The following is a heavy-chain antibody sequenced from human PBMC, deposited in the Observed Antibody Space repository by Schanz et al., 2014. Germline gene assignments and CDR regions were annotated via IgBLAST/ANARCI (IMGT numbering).Heavy chain of an antibody. V-gene: IGHV4-34*01. J-gene: IGHJ4*02. CDR1: GGSFSGYY. D-gene: IGHD2-2*01. CDR3: ARAARRTRVVPLYFDY. CDR2: INHGGST. Sequence: QVQLQQWGAGLLKPSETLSLTCAVYGGSFSGYYWSWIRQPPGKGLEWIAEINHGGSTNYNPSLKRRITITVDTSKNQFSQKLRSGTAADTAVYYCARAARRTRVVPLYFDYWGQGTLVTVSS.